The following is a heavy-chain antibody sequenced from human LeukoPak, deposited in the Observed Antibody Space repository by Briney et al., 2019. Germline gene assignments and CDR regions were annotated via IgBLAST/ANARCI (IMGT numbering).Heavy chain of an antibody. CDR3: AKGGTGWYGSWFDP. J-gene: IGHJ5*02. CDR2: ISGSGDST. D-gene: IGHD6-19*01. V-gene: IGHV3-23*01. CDR1: GFTFSSYA. Sequence: GGSLRLSCAASGFTFSSYAMSWVRQAPGKGLEWVSAISGSGDSTYYADSVKGRFTISRDSSKNTLYLQLNSLRAEDTAVYYCAKGGTGWYGSWFDPWGQGTLVTVSS.